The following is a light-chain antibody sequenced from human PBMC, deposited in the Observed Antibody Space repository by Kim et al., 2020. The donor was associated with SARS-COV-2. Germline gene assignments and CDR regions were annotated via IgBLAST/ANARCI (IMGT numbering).Light chain of an antibody. J-gene: IGKJ2*01. CDR3: QQYASSYT. CDR1: QSVSSDY. CDR2: GAS. Sequence: SLSPGERATRSCRASQSVSSDYLAWYQQKPGQAPRLLIYGASSRATGIPDRFSGSGSGTDFTLTISRLEPADFAVYYCQQYASSYTFGQGTKLEI. V-gene: IGKV3-20*01.